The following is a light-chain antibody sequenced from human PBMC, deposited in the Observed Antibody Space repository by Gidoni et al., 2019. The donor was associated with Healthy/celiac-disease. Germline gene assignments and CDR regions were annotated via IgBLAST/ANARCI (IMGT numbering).Light chain of an antibody. V-gene: IGLV3-1*01. J-gene: IGLJ1*01. Sequence: SYELTQPPSVSVSPGQTASITCSGDKLGDKYACWYQQQPGQSPVLVIYQHCKRPSGIPERFSGSNSGNTATLTISGTQAMDEADYYCQAWDSSTGVFGTGTKVTVL. CDR1: KLGDKY. CDR2: QHC. CDR3: QAWDSSTGV.